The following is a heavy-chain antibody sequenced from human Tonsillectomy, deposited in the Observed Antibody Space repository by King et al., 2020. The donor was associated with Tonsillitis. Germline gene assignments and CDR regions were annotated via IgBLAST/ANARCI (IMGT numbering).Heavy chain of an antibody. CDR3: TLNKGMDSYGMDV. J-gene: IGHJ6*02. V-gene: IGHV3-73*02. CDR2: IRSKANSYAT. Sequence: VQLVESGGGLVQPGGSLKLSCAASGFTFSGSAMHWVRQASGKGLEWVGRIRSKANSYATAYAASVKGRFTISRDDSKNTAYLQMNSLKTEDTAVYYCTLNKGMDSYGMDVWGQGTTVTVSS. D-gene: IGHD2/OR15-2a*01. CDR1: GFTFSGSA.